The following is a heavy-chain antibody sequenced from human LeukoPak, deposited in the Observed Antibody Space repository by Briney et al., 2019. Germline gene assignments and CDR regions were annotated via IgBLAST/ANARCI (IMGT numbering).Heavy chain of an antibody. V-gene: IGHV6-1*01. CDR3: ARYGSRWYIDY. CDR1: GDSVSNNSAA. J-gene: IGHJ4*02. D-gene: IGHD6-13*01. CDR2: TYYRSKWYS. Sequence: SQTLSLTCAISGDSVSNNSAAWIWIRQSPSRGLEWLGRTYYRSKWYSDYAVSVRSRITINPDTSKNQFSLRLNSVTPEDTAVYYCARYGSRWYIDYWGQGTLVTVSA.